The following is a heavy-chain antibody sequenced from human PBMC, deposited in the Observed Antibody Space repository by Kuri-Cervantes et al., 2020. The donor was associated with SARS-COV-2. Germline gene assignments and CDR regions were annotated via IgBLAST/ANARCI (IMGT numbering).Heavy chain of an antibody. J-gene: IGHJ5*02. D-gene: IGHD6-19*01. CDR2: IYNSGSA. CDR1: GYSISSGYY. CDR3: ARDGSGWSFNWFDP. V-gene: IGHV4-38-2*02. Sequence: GSLRLSCDVSGYSISSGYYWGWIRQSPGKGLEWIGSIYNSGSAYYDPSLQSRVTKSVDTSKNQFSLKLRSVTAADTAVYYCARDGSGWSFNWFDPWGQGTLVTVSS.